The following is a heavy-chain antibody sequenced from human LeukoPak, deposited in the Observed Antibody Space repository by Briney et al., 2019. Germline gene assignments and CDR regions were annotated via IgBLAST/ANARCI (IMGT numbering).Heavy chain of an antibody. J-gene: IGHJ4*02. CDR1: GFTFSSYA. CDR3: AKDQVWIVVGSFDY. CDR2: ISGSGGST. V-gene: IGHV3-23*01. Sequence: PGGSLRLSCAASGFTFSSYAMSWVRQAPGKGLEWVSGISGSGGSTYYADSVKGRFTISRDNSKNTLYLQMTSLRAEDTDVYYCAKDQVWIVVGSFDYWGQGTLVTVSS. D-gene: IGHD3-22*01.